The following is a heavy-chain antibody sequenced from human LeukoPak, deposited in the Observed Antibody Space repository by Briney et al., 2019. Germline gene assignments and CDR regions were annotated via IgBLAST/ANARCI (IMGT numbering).Heavy chain of an antibody. CDR1: GGSISSGGYY. D-gene: IGHD2-2*02. CDR3: ARGGPLQDIVVVPAAIGEDQPNWFDP. CDR2: IYYSGST. V-gene: IGHV4-31*03. Sequence: PSETLSLTCTVSGGSISSGGYYWSWIRQHPGKGLEWIGYIYYSGSTYYNPSLKSRVTISVDTSKNQFSLKLSSVTAADTAVYYCARGGPLQDIVVVPAAIGEDQPNWFDPWGQGTLVTVSS. J-gene: IGHJ5*02.